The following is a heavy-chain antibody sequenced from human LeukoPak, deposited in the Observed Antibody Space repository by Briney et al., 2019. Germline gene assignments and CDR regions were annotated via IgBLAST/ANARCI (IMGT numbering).Heavy chain of an antibody. CDR2: IYHSGST. V-gene: IGHV4-4*02. CDR1: GGSITNTNY. D-gene: IGHD3-10*01. J-gene: IGHJ4*02. Sequence: ASETLSLTCGVSGGSITNTNYWTWVRQPPGKGLEWIGEIYHSGSTNYNPSLKSRVTISVDTSKNQFSLKLNSVTAADTAVYYCARGFATMVRGVVLDFWGQGTLVTVSS. CDR3: ARGFATMVRGVVLDF.